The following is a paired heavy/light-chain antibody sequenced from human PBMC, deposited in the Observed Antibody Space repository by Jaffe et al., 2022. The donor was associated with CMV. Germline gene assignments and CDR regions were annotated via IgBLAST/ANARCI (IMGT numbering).Heavy chain of an antibody. V-gene: IGHV3-23*01. CDR1: GFSFDTYA. CDR3: AKDMSSPYYFFTADH. CDR2: IRGGGGST. J-gene: IGHJ4*02. Sequence: EVQLLESGGGLVQPGGSLRLSCVGSGFSFDTYAMTWIRQAPGKGLEWVSAIRGGGGSTYYADSVKGRFTISRDNSKSTLFLQMNSLRAEDTAVYYCAKDMSSPYYFFTADHWGQGTLVTVSS. D-gene: IGHD3-22*01.
Light chain of an antibody. Sequence: DIQMTQSPSSLSASVGDRVTITCRASQGIDSYLAWFQQKPGKAPRSLIFGASSLHSGVPSKFSGSGSGTNFTLTLTSLQPEDFATYYCQQYKTYPRTFGQGTRVEIK. CDR3: QQYKTYPRT. CDR1: QGIDSY. CDR2: GAS. V-gene: IGKV1-16*02. J-gene: IGKJ1*01.